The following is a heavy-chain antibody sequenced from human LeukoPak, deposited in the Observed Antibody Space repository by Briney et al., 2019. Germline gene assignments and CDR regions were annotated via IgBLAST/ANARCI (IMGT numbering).Heavy chain of an antibody. CDR1: GFTFSNYW. Sequence: GGSLRLSCAASGFTFSNYWMNWVRQAPGQGLVWLSRINDAGRDISYADSVKGRFTSSRDNAKNTLYLQMNSLRAEDTAVYYCARVAMIVFDWGQGTLVTVSS. D-gene: IGHD3-22*01. CDR2: INDAGRDI. J-gene: IGHJ4*02. V-gene: IGHV3-74*01. CDR3: ARVAMIVFD.